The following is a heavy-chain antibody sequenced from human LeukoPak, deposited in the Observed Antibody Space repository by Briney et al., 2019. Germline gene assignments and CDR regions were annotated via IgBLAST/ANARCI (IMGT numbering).Heavy chain of an antibody. Sequence: ASVRVSSKASEDTFTGYYIHWVRQAPGQGLEWMGWFNPNNGVTEYAQEFQGRVTMTRDTSLSTAYMELSRLRSDDTAVYYCATDHCTRTNCYEDYYHGMDVWGQGTTVTVSS. CDR2: FNPNNGVT. CDR1: EDTFTGYY. CDR3: ATDHCTRTNCYEDYYHGMDV. J-gene: IGHJ6*02. V-gene: IGHV1-2*02. D-gene: IGHD2-2*01.